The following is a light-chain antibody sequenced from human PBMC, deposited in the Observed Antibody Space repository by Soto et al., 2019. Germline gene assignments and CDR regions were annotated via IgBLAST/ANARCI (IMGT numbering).Light chain of an antibody. J-gene: IGKJ3*01. CDR2: DAS. V-gene: IGKV3-11*01. CDR3: QQRDTWPPFT. Sequence: EIVLTQSPATLSLSPGERATLSCRASQTVRNHLAWYQQKPGQAPRLLIFDASNRASGIPARFSGSGSGTDFTLTISSLEPEDFAVYYCQQRDTWPPFTFGPGTKVDFK. CDR1: QTVRNH.